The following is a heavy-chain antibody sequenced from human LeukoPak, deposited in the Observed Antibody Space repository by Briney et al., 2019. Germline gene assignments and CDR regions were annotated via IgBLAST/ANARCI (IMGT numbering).Heavy chain of an antibody. Sequence: GGSLRLSCAASGFTFSSYSMNWVRQAPGKGLEWVSSISSSSSYIYYADSVKGRFTISRDNAKNSLYLQMNSLRAGDTAVYYCARDWVVGATTDAFDIWGQGTMVTVSS. D-gene: IGHD1-26*01. CDR1: GFTFSSYS. CDR3: ARDWVVGATTDAFDI. CDR2: ISSSSSYI. V-gene: IGHV3-21*01. J-gene: IGHJ3*02.